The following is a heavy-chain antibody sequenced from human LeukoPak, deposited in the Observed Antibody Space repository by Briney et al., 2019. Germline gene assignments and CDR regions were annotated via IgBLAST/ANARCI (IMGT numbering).Heavy chain of an antibody. CDR3: AKDKSQGFDY. CDR1: GFTFDGYT. Sequence: GGSLRLSCAASGFTFDGYTMHWVRQAPGKGLEWVSLISWDGGSTYYADSVKGRFTISRDNSKNSLYLQMNSLRTEDTALYYCAKDKSQGFDYWGQGTLVTVSS. CDR2: ISWDGGST. J-gene: IGHJ4*02. V-gene: IGHV3-43*01.